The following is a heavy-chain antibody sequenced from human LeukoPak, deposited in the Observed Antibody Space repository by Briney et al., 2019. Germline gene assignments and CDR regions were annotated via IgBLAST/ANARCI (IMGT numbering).Heavy chain of an antibody. CDR3: ATRDVLRFLEWPDAFDI. CDR1: GYTFTGYH. Sequence: SVKVSCKASGYTFTGYHMHWVRQAPGQGLEWMGGIIPMFDTADNAQKFQGRVTITTDESTSTVYMELSSLTSEDTAVYYCATRDVLRFLEWPDAFDIWGQGTMVTVSS. J-gene: IGHJ3*02. D-gene: IGHD3-3*01. V-gene: IGHV1-69*05. CDR2: IIPMFDTA.